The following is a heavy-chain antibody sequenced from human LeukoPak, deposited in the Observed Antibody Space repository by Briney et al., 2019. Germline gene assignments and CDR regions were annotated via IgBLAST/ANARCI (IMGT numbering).Heavy chain of an antibody. J-gene: IGHJ4*02. CDR1: GFTFSSYG. CDR2: IWYDGSNK. CDR3: ARMCSSTSCYDY. D-gene: IGHD2-2*01. Sequence: GGSLRLSCAASGFTFSSYGMHWVRQAPGKGLEWVAVIWYDGSNKYYVDSVKGRFTISRDNAKNSLYLQMNSLRAEDTAVYYCARMCSSTSCYDYWGQGTLVTVSS. V-gene: IGHV3-33*01.